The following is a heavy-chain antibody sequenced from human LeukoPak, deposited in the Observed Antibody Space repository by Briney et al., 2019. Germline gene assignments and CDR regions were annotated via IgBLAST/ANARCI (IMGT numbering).Heavy chain of an antibody. CDR3: AREIRPIFGAVTSSAGCYS. CDR1: GDSINSYY. J-gene: IGHJ4*02. CDR2: IFTSGST. V-gene: IGHV4-4*07. Sequence: SETLSLSCTVSGDSINSYYWNCMRQPANKNLEWIGRIFTSGSTNYNPSLKRRVTMSVDLSGNKFSLNVTSVTAADTAVYFCAREIRPIFGAVTSSAGCYSWGPGILDSVSS. D-gene: IGHD3-3*01.